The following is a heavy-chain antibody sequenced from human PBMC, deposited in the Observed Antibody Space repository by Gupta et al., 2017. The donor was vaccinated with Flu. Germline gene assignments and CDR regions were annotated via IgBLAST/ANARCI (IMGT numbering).Heavy chain of an antibody. CDR2: IDGDGTET. Sequence: EVQLVESGGGLVQPGGSLRLSCVVSGFTSSNYWMHWVRQVPGKGLVWVSNIDGDGTETKYADSVRGRFTVSRDNAKNTVYLQMTGLRVEDTAIFYCARGNYGMDVWGQGTTVTVSS. V-gene: IGHV3-74*03. J-gene: IGHJ6*02. CDR3: ARGNYGMDV. CDR1: GFTSSNYW.